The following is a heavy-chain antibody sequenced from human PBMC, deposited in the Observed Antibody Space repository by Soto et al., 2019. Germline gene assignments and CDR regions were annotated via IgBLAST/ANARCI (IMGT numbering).Heavy chain of an antibody. V-gene: IGHV1-3*01. CDR2: INAGNGNT. J-gene: IGHJ4*02. Sequence: ASVKVSWKASGNTFNKNTIHWVRPAPGQRLEWMGWINAGNGNTKYSQHFQGRLTITRDTSATTAYMELSSLRSEDTAMYYCARDYYYGSGSYNYFDFWGQGSPVTVSS. D-gene: IGHD3-10*01. CDR3: ARDYYYGSGSYNYFDF. CDR1: GNTFNKNT.